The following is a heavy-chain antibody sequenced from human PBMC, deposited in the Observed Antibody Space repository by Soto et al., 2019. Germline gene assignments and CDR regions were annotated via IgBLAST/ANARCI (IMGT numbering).Heavy chain of an antibody. CDR1: GYTFTSYG. J-gene: IGHJ6*02. CDR3: ARDLVVVVGGVLYGMDV. CDR2: ISAYNGNI. Sequence: QVQLVQSGAEMKKPGASVKVYCKASGYTFTSYGISWVRQAPGQGLEGMGWISAYNGNINYAQKLQGRVTMTTDKATSTAYMELRSLRSDDTAVYYWARDLVVVVGGVLYGMDVWGQGTTVTVSS. V-gene: IGHV1-18*01. D-gene: IGHD3-22*01.